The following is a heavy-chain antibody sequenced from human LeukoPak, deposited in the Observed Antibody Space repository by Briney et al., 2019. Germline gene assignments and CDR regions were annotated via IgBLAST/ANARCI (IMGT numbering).Heavy chain of an antibody. CDR1: GYSFTSNW. V-gene: IGHV5-51*01. CDR2: IYPGGSDT. D-gene: IGHD3-22*01. J-gene: IGHJ5*02. Sequence: GEALKISCKGSGYSFTSNWIAWVRQMPGKGLEWMGIIYPGGSDTSYSPSFQGQVTISADNSINTAYLQWSSLKATDSAMYYCERHPPYSSGLRRFDPWGQGTLVIVSS. CDR3: ERHPPYSSGLRRFDP.